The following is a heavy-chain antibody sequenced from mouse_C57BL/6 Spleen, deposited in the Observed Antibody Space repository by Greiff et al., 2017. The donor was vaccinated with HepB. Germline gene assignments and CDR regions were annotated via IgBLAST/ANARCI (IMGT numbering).Heavy chain of an antibody. V-gene: IGHV1-55*01. J-gene: IGHJ4*01. CDR3: ARTHYYGSSGYAMDY. Sequence: QVQLQQPGAELVKPGASVKMSCKASGYTFTSYWITWVKQRPGQGLEWIGDIYPGSGSTNYNEKFKSKATLTVDTSPSTAYMQLSSLTSEDSAVYYGARTHYYGSSGYAMDYWGQGTSVTVSS. CDR2: IYPGSGST. CDR1: GYTFTSYW. D-gene: IGHD1-1*01.